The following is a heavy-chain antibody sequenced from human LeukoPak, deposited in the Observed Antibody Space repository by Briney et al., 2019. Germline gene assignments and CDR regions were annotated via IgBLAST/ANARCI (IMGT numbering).Heavy chain of an antibody. CDR1: GYTFTSYD. CDR2: MNPNSGNT. V-gene: IGHV1-8*01. J-gene: IGHJ4*02. D-gene: IGHD3-22*01. CDR3: ARSLGTHSSDRLLLNY. Sequence: ASVKVSCKASGYTFTSYDINWVRQATGQGLEWMGWMNPNSGNTGYAQKFQGRVTMTRNTSISTAYMELSSLRSEDTAVYYCARSLGTHSSDRLLLNYWGQGTLVTVSS.